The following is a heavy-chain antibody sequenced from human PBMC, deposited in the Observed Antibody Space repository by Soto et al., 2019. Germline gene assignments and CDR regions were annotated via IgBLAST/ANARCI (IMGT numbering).Heavy chain of an antibody. CDR3: AMAGGYCSSTSCPLDY. V-gene: IGHV4-59*01. D-gene: IGHD2-2*01. CDR2: IYYSGST. J-gene: IGHJ4*02. CDR1: GGSISSYY. Sequence: SETLSLTCTGSGGSISSYYWSWIRQPPGKGLEWIGYIYYSGSTNYNPSLKSRVTISVDTSKNQFSLKLSSVTAADTAVYYCAMAGGYCSSTSCPLDYWGQGTLVTVSS.